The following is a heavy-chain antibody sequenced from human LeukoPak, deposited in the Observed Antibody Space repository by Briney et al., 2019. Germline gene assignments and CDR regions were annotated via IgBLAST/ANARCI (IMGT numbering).Heavy chain of an antibody. CDR3: ARSPTEAYCSGGSCYFLSEYFHH. CDR2: IYPADSDT. V-gene: IGHV5-51*01. CDR1: GYSFTTYW. J-gene: IGHJ1*01. D-gene: IGHD2-15*01. Sequence: GESLKISRKGFGYSFTTYWIGWVRQMPGKGLEWMGIIYPADSDTRYSPSFQGHVTISADKSFSTAYLQWSSLKASDTAVYYCARSPTEAYCSGGSCYFLSEYFHHWGQGTLVTVSS.